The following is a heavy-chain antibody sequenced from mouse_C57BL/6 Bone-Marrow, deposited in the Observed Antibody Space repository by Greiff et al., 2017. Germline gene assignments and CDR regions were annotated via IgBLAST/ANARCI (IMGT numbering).Heavy chain of an antibody. D-gene: IGHD1-1*01. CDR1: GFTFSDYY. CDR2: INYDGSST. V-gene: IGHV5-16*01. Sequence: EVKLVESEGGLVQPGSSMKLSCTASGFTFSDYYMAWVRQVPEKGLEWVANINYDGSSTYYLDSLKSRFIISRDNAKNILYLQMSSLKSEDTATYYCARGLLRDYAMDYWGQGTSVTVSA. CDR3: ARGLLRDYAMDY. J-gene: IGHJ4*01.